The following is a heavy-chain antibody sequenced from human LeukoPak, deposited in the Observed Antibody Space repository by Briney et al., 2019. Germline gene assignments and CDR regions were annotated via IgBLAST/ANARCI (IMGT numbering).Heavy chain of an antibody. CDR3: ARQETVVLLFQD. CDR1: GGSISSSSHY. D-gene: IGHD3-10*01. V-gene: IGHV4-39*01. Sequence: SETLSLTCIVSGGSISSSSHYWGWIRQSPGKGLEWIGSVYYSGNTYNNPTLKSRVIISVDASKNQFSLKLSFVTAADTSVYYCARQETVVLLFQDWGQGTLVTVSS. CDR2: VYYSGNT. J-gene: IGHJ1*01.